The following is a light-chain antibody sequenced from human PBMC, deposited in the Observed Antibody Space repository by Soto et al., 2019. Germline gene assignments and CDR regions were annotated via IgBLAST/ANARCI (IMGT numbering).Light chain of an antibody. CDR2: TLS. Sequence: DIVMTQTPLSLPVTPGEPASISCRSSQSLLDSDDGNTYLDWYLQKPGQSPQLLFYTLSYRASGVPDRFSGSGSGTDFTLTISSLEPEDFAVYYCQQYKNWPPPTFGGGTKVQIK. V-gene: IGKV2-40*01. CDR1: QSLLDSDDGNTY. CDR3: QQYKNWPPPT. J-gene: IGKJ4*01.